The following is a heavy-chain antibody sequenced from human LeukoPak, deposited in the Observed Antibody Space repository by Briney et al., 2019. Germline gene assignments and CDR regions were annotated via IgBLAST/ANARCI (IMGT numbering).Heavy chain of an antibody. Sequence: SETLSLTCTVSVGSISSSSYYWGWIRQPPGKGLEWIGSIYYSGSTYYNPSLKSRVTISVDTSKNQFSLKLSSVTAADTAVYYCARHQAPAAGNWFDPWGQGTLVTVSS. D-gene: IGHD6-13*01. J-gene: IGHJ5*02. CDR1: VGSISSSSYY. V-gene: IGHV4-39*01. CDR3: ARHQAPAAGNWFDP. CDR2: IYYSGST.